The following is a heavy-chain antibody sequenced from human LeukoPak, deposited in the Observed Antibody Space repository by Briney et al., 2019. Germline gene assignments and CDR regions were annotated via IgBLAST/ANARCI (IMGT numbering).Heavy chain of an antibody. CDR2: INSDGSIT. Sequence: TGGSLRLSCAASGFNFRTYAMSWVRQAPGKGLVWVSRINSDGSITSYADSVKGRFTISRDNSKNTLYLQMNSLRAEDTAVYYCARGYHDYWGQGTLVTVSS. CDR3: ARGYHDY. CDR1: GFNFRTYA. J-gene: IGHJ4*02. V-gene: IGHV3-74*01. D-gene: IGHD3-16*02.